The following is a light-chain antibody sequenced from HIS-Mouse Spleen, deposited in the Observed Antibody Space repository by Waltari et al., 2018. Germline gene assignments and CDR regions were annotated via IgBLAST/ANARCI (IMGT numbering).Light chain of an antibody. CDR1: SSNIGSNT. Sequence: QSVLTQPPSASGTPGQRVTISCSGSSSNIGSNTVNWYQQLPETAPNLLTYSNNQRPSGVPDRFADSKSSTSASLAISGLQSEDEADYYCAAWDDSLNGVVFGGGTKLTVL. J-gene: IGLJ2*01. CDR2: SNN. CDR3: AAWDDSLNGVV. V-gene: IGLV1-44*01.